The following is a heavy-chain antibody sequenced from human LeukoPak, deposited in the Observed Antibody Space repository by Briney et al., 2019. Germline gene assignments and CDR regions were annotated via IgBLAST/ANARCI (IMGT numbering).Heavy chain of an antibody. J-gene: IGHJ4*02. CDR1: GFTFSSYA. Sequence: GGSLRLSCAASGFTFSSYAMHWVRQAPGKGLEWVAVISSDGSNKYYADSVKGRFTISRDNSKNTLYLQMNSLRAEDTAVYYCAKDGGSAGIDYWGQGTLVTVSS. D-gene: IGHD3-10*01. V-gene: IGHV3-30*04. CDR3: AKDGGSAGIDY. CDR2: ISSDGSNK.